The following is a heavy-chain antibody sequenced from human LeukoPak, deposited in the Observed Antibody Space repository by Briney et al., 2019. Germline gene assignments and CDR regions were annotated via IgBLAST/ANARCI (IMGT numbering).Heavy chain of an antibody. CDR1: GGSISSSNW. J-gene: IGHJ4*02. CDR2: IYHSGST. CDR3: ARRYCSGGSCYEIDY. Sequence: SGTLSLTCAVSGGSISSSNWWSWVRQPPGKGLEWIGEIYHSGSTNYNPSFKSRVTISVDKSKNQFSLKLSSVTAADTAVYYCARRYCSGGSCYEIDYWGQGTLVTVSS. D-gene: IGHD2-15*01. V-gene: IGHV4-4*02.